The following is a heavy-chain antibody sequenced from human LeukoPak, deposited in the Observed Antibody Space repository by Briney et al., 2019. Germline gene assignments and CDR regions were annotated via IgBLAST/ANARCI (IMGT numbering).Heavy chain of an antibody. CDR3: ARDRYYGAGSYGNYYGMDV. J-gene: IGHJ6*02. Sequence: GVSLRLSCAASGFTVSSNYLKWVRQAPGKGLEWVSLVYAGGSTYYADSVKGRFTISRDKSKNTLYLQMNSLRAEDSAVYYCARDRYYGAGSYGNYYGMDVWGQGTTVTVSS. V-gene: IGHV3-53*05. D-gene: IGHD3-10*01. CDR1: GFTVSSNY. CDR2: VYAGGST.